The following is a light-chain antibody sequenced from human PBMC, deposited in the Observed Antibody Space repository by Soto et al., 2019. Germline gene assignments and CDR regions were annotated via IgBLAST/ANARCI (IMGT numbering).Light chain of an antibody. J-gene: IGLJ1*01. CDR1: SSDVGSYNL. V-gene: IGLV2-23*01. CDR3: CSYAGSSTFYV. Sequence: QSALTQPASVSGSPGQSITISCTGTSSDVGSYNLVSWYQQHPGKAPKLMIYEGSKRPSGVSNRCSGSKSGNTASLTISGLQAEDEADYYCCSYAGSSTFYVFGTGTKVTGL. CDR2: EGS.